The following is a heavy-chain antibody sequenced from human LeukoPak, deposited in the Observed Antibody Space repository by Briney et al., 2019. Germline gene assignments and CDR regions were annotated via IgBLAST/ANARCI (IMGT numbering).Heavy chain of an antibody. Sequence: PGVSLRLSCAASGFTFSSYWMHWVRQAPGKGLVWVSRINSDGSSTSYADSVKGRFTISRDNAKNTLYLQMNSLRAEDTAVYYCASIHYYGSGSYNDVDYWGQGTLVTVSS. CDR3: ASIHYYGSGSYNDVDY. CDR2: INSDGSST. CDR1: GFTFSSYW. D-gene: IGHD3-10*01. J-gene: IGHJ4*02. V-gene: IGHV3-74*01.